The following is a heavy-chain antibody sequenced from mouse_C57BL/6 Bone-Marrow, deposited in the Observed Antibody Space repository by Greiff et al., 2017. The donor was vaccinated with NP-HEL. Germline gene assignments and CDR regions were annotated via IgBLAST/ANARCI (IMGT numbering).Heavy chain of an antibody. V-gene: IGHV5-6*01. J-gene: IGHJ3*01. D-gene: IGHD1-1*01. CDR2: ISSGGSYT. CDR3: ARQELKHYYGSSLFAY. Sequence: EVKLMESGGDLVKPGGSLKLSCAASGFTFSSYGMSWVRQTPDKRLEWVATISSGGSYTYYPDSVKGRFTISRDNAKNTLYLQMSSLKSEDTAMYYCARQELKHYYGSSLFAYWGQGTLVTVSA. CDR1: GFTFSSYG.